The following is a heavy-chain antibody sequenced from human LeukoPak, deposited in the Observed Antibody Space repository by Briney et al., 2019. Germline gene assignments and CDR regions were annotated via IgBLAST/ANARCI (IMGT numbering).Heavy chain of an antibody. J-gene: IGHJ6*03. CDR1: GFTFSSYS. Sequence: GESLRLSCAASGFTFSSYSMNWVRQAPGKGLEWVSSITSTSSYIYYADSLKGRFTISRDNAKNSLYLQMNSLRAEDTAVYYCARDGEGDWENYYYYYMDVWGKGTTVTVSS. CDR3: ARDGEGDWENYYYYYMDV. D-gene: IGHD1-26*01. CDR2: ITSTSSYI. V-gene: IGHV3-21*01.